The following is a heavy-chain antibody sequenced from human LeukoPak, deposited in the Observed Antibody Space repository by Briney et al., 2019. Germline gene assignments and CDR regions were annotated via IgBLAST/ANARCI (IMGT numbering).Heavy chain of an antibody. CDR1: GYTFTDYD. J-gene: IGHJ3*01. CDR3: ARGDFGETNTAFDV. V-gene: IGHV1-8*03. Sequence: ASVKVPCKTSGYTFTDYDVHWVRQAPGKGLEWMGWINPNSASTNYAQRLQGRVTFTRDTSLSIAYMELSSLTSEDAAVYFCARGDFGETNTAFDVWGQGTLVAVSS. CDR2: INPNSAST. D-gene: IGHD4-17*01.